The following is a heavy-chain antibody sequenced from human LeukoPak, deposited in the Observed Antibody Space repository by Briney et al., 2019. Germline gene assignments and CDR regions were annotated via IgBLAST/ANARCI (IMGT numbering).Heavy chain of an antibody. CDR3: ARGRNDNGGMFFDS. CDR2: ISYSGYA. V-gene: IGHV4-59*01. CDR1: GASIRSYY. J-gene: IGHJ4*02. D-gene: IGHD4-23*01. Sequence: SETLSLTCTVSGASIRSYYWSWIRQAPGKGLEWVGFISYSGYASYSPSLKSRVAISVDTSKSQFSLRLTSMTVADTAIYYCARGRNDNGGMFFDSWAQGTLVTVSS.